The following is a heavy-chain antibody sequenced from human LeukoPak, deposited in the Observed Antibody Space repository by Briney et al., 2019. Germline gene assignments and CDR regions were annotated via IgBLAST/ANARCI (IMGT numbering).Heavy chain of an antibody. CDR2: IYYSGST. CDR1: GGSISGYY. D-gene: IGHD3-3*01. CDR3: ARMPRVDYDFWSGFGMDV. Sequence: PSETLSLTCTVSGGSISGYYWSWIRQPPGKGLEWIGYIYYSGSTNYNPSLKSRVTISVDTSKNQFSLKLSSVTAADTAVYYCARMPRVDYDFWSGFGMDVWGQGTTVTVSS. J-gene: IGHJ6*02. V-gene: IGHV4-59*01.